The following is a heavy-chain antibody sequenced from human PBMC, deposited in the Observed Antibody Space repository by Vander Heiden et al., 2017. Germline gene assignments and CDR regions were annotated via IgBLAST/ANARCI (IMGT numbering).Heavy chain of an antibody. Sequence: QVQLVESGGGVVQPGRSLRPSCASPGFTFSSYCMHWVRQAPGKGLEWVAVISYDGSNKYYADSVKGRFTISRDNSKNTLYLQMNSLRAEDTAVYYCAKDLTGATDYFDYWGQGTLVTVSS. CDR3: AKDLTGATDYFDY. CDR1: GFTFSSYC. CDR2: ISYDGSNK. J-gene: IGHJ4*02. D-gene: IGHD1-26*01. V-gene: IGHV3-30*18.